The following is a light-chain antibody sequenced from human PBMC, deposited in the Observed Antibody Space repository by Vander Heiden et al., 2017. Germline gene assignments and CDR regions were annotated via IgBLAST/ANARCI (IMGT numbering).Light chain of an antibody. J-gene: IGLJ2*01. Sequence: SALTQPPSVSGSPGQSVTISCTGPSSDIGSYNRVSCYQQPPVTAPKLIIYEVNNRPSGVPARFSGSKSGNTASLTISGLQAEDEAEYYCRSYRSNANFVVFGGGTNLTVL. CDR3: RSYRSNANFVV. CDR2: EVN. CDR1: SSDIGSYNR. V-gene: IGLV2-18*02.